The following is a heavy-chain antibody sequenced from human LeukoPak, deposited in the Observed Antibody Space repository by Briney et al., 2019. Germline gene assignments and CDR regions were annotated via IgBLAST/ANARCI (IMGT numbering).Heavy chain of an antibody. J-gene: IGHJ3*02. CDR1: GFIFSNYW. CDR3: TSHTGTGDAFRPFHI. Sequence: GGSLRLSCVASGFIFSNYWMNWVRQAPGKGLEWVSFINSRSSTIYYADSVKGRFTISRDNAKNSLYLQMNSLRAEDTAVYYCTSHTGTGDAFRPFHIWGQGTMVTVSS. CDR2: INSRSSTI. D-gene: IGHD2-21*02. V-gene: IGHV3-48*04.